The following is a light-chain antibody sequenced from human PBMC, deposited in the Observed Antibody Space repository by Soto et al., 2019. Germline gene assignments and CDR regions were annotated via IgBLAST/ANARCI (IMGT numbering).Light chain of an antibody. CDR1: QSVSSN. CDR2: GAS. CDR3: QQYGSSPLT. J-gene: IGKJ4*01. Sequence: EIVMTQSPATLSVSPGERATLSCRASQSVSSNLAWYQQKPGQAPRLIIHGASSRATGVPDRITGSGSGTDFTLTISRLEPEDFAVYYCQQYGSSPLTFGGGTKV. V-gene: IGKV3-20*01.